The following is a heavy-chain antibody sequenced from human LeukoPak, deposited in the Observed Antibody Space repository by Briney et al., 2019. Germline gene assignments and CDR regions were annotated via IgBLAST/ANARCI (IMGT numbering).Heavy chain of an antibody. Sequence: GGSLRLSCVASGFIVSYNYMNWVRQAPGKGLEWVSITYSDGSSYYADSVKGRFTISRDDSKNTMYLQMISLRAEDTAVYFCAGAKTVMADPFDYWGQGTLVTVSS. CDR1: GFIVSYNY. D-gene: IGHD5-18*01. V-gene: IGHV3-66*01. CDR2: TYSDGSS. CDR3: AGAKTVMADPFDY. J-gene: IGHJ4*02.